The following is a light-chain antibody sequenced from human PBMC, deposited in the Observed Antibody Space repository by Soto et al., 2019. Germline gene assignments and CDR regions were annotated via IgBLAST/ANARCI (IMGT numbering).Light chain of an antibody. CDR2: DVS. V-gene: IGLV2-14*01. CDR3: SSYTSSSTLSVV. CDR1: SSDVGGYNY. J-gene: IGLJ2*01. Sequence: QSVLTQPASVSGSPGQSITISCTGTSSDVGGYNYVSWYQQHPGKAPKLMIYDVSNRPSGVSNRFSGSKSGNTASLTISGLPAEDEADYYCSSYTSSSTLSVVFGGGTKVTVL.